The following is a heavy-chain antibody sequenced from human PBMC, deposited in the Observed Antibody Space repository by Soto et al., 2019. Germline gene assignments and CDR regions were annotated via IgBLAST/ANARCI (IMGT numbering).Heavy chain of an antibody. D-gene: IGHD4-17*01. V-gene: IGHV3-11*01. CDR2: ISSSGSTI. CDR1: GFTFSDYY. CDR3: ARELRVTIPPYYYYGMDV. J-gene: IGHJ6*02. Sequence: GGSLRLSCAASGFTFSDYYMSWIRQAPGKGLEWVSYISSSGSTIYYADSVKGRFTISRDNAKNSLYLQMNSLRAEDTAVYYCARELRVTIPPYYYYGMDVWGQGTTVTVYS.